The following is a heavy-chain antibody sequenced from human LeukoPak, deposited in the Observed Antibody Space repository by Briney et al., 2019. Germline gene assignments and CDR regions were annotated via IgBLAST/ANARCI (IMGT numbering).Heavy chain of an antibody. CDR3: AREVDIVVVVAVYYYYYMDV. V-gene: IGHV3-30*02. CDR1: GFTFSSYG. Sequence: GSLRLSCAASGFTFSSYGMHWVRQAPGKGLEWVAFIRYDGSNKYYADSVKGRFTISRDNAKNSLYLQMNSLRAEDTAVYYCAREVDIVVVVAVYYYYYMDVWGKGTTVTVSS. CDR2: IRYDGSNK. D-gene: IGHD2-15*01. J-gene: IGHJ6*03.